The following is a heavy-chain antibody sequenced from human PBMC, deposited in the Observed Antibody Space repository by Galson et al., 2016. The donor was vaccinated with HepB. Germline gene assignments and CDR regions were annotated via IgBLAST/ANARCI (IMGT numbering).Heavy chain of an antibody. CDR1: GFTFSINS. CDR2: ISGSSSTI. J-gene: IGHJ6*03. Sequence: SLRLSCAASGFTFSINSMNWVRRAPGKGLEWVSYISGSSSTIYYADSVKGRFTISRDNAKNSLYLQMNSLRDEDTAVYYCARDAYTWNAVGESYYYYYSYMDVWGKGTTVTVSS. V-gene: IGHV3-48*02. CDR3: ARDAYTWNAVGESYYYYYSYMDV. D-gene: IGHD1-1*01.